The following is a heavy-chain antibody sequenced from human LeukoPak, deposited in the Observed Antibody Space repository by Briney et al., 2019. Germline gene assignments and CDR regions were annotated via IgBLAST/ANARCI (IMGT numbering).Heavy chain of an antibody. Sequence: ASVKVSCMASGYTFTSYDINWVRQATGQGLELIGSMNPNSGNTGYAQKFQGRVTMTRNTSISTAYMELSSLRSEDTAVYYCARGGTYYDFWSGYSSDYWGQGTLVTVSS. CDR1: GYTFTSYD. D-gene: IGHD3-3*01. CDR2: MNPNSGNT. CDR3: ARGGTYYDFWSGYSSDY. V-gene: IGHV1-8*01. J-gene: IGHJ4*02.